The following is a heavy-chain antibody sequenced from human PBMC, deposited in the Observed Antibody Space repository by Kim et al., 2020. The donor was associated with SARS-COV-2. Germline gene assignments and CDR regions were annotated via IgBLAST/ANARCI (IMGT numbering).Heavy chain of an antibody. V-gene: IGHV5-51*01. Sequence: GESLKISCKASEYTFNNYWIGWVRQMPGKGLRWLGIIYPGDSDTKYNPSVQGQVTISADWSLTTAYLQWSSLKASDTAIYYCARAPSGTFSPYYFDYWGQ. CDR3: ARAPSGTFSPYYFDY. J-gene: IGHJ4*02. CDR2: IYPGDSDT. D-gene: IGHD1-26*01. CDR1: EYTFNNYW.